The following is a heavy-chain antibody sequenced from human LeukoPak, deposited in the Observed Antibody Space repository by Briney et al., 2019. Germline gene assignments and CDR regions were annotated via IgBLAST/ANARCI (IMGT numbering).Heavy chain of an antibody. CDR1: GFSFSSYA. D-gene: IGHD2-2*01. CDR3: AKRSTRLKHLDY. J-gene: IGHJ4*02. Sequence: GGSLRLSCAASGFSFSSYAMSWVRQAPGKGLEWVSAISGSGGSTYYADSVKGRFTISRDNSKNTLYLQMNSLRAEDTAVYYCAKRSTRLKHLDYWGQGTLVTVSS. CDR2: ISGSGGST. V-gene: IGHV3-23*01.